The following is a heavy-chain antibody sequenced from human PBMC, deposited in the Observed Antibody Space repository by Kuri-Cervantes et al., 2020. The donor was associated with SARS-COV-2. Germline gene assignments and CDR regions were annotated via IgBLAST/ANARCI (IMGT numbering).Heavy chain of an antibody. Sequence: GGSLRLSCAASGFTFSSYGMHWVRQAPGKGLEWVAVIWYDGSNKYYADSVKGRFTISRDNSKNTLYLQMNSLRAEDTAVYYCARDLRYYGSGSWDYMDVWGKRTTVTVSS. CDR1: GFTFSSYG. CDR3: ARDLRYYGSGSWDYMDV. J-gene: IGHJ6*03. D-gene: IGHD3-10*01. CDR2: IWYDGSNK. V-gene: IGHV3-33*01.